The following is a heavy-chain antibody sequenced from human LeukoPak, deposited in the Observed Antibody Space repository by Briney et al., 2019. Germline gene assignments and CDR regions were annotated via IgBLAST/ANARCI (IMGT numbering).Heavy chain of an antibody. CDR2: IYWDDDK. Sequence: ESGPTLVKPTQTLTLTRPFSWVSLSTTATGVGWIRQPPGKALEWLGLIYWDDDKRYSPSLKSRLTITKDTSKNQVVLTMTNMDPVDTATYYCAHTAQTYIRSWNNWFDPWGQGTLVTVSS. J-gene: IGHJ5*02. V-gene: IGHV2-5*02. CDR3: AHTAQTYIRSWNNWFDP. D-gene: IGHD6-13*01. CDR1: WVSLSTTATG.